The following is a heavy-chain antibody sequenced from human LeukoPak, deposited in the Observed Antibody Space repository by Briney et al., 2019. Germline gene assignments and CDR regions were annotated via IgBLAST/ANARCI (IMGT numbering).Heavy chain of an antibody. Sequence: SVKVSCKASGGTLNSYAFSWVRQAPGQGLEWMGGTIAIFGTPNYAQRFQDRVSITKHESTNTVYMELSNLRSDDTAVYYCARGWDCDTTNCYLLQDWGQGTLVIVSS. CDR1: GGTLNSYA. CDR2: TIAIFGTP. D-gene: IGHD2-2*01. J-gene: IGHJ1*01. V-gene: IGHV1-69*05. CDR3: ARGWDCDTTNCYLLQD.